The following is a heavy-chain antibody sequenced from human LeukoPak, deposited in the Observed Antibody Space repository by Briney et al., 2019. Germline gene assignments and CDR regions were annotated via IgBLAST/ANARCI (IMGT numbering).Heavy chain of an antibody. CDR3: ARDNDSSGYYPPLDY. D-gene: IGHD3-22*01. V-gene: IGHV4-39*07. CDR2: IYYSGST. Sequence: SETLSLTCTVSGGSISSSSYYWGWIRQPPGKGLEWIGSIYYSGSTYYNPSLKSRVTISVDTSKNQFSLKLSSVTAADTAVYYCARDNDSSGYYPPLDYWGQGTLVTVSS. J-gene: IGHJ4*02. CDR1: GGSISSSSYY.